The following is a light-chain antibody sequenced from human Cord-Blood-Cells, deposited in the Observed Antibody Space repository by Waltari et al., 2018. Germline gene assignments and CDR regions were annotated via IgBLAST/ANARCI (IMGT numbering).Light chain of an antibody. J-gene: IGKJ2*01. CDR2: WAS. Sequence: DIVMTQSPDSLAVSLGERATINCKSSQSVLYSSNNKNYLAWYQQKPGQPPKLLIYWASTRESGVPDRFSGSGSGTDFTRTISSLQAEDVAVYDCQQYYSTPPTFGQGTKLEIK. CDR1: QSVLYSSNNKNY. CDR3: QQYYSTPPT. V-gene: IGKV4-1*01.